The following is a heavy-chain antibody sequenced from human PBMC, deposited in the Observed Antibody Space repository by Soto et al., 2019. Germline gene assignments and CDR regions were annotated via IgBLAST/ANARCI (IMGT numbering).Heavy chain of an antibody. CDR3: AKATTVTSYYYYYYMDV. D-gene: IGHD4-17*01. CDR1: GFTFSTYA. Sequence: EVQLLESGGGLVQPGGSLRLSWAASGFTFSTYAMSWVRQAPGKGLEGVSAISGGGGSTYYADSVKGRFTISRDNAKNTLYLQMNSLRAEDTAVYYCAKATTVTSYYYYYYMDVWGKGTTVTVSS. J-gene: IGHJ6*03. V-gene: IGHV3-23*01. CDR2: ISGGGGST.